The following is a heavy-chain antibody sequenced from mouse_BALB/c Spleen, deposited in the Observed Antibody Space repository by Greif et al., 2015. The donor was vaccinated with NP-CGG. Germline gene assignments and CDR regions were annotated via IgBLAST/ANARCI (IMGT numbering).Heavy chain of an antibody. Sequence: SGTVLARPGASVKMSCKASGYTFTSYWMHWVKQRPGQGLEWIGAIYPGNSDTSYNQKFKGKAKLTAVTSTSTAYMELSSLTNEDSAVYYCTKGMYYGYPLSMDYWGQGTSVTVSS. CDR1: GYTFTSYW. CDR2: IYPGNSDT. D-gene: IGHD2-2*01. J-gene: IGHJ4*01. V-gene: IGHV1-5*01. CDR3: TKGMYYGYPLSMDY.